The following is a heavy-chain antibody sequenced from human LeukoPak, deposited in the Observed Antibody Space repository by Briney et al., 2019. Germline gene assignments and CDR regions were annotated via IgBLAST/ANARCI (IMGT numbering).Heavy chain of an antibody. CDR3: ARDGNDLPAAIPLELGY. CDR2: IKQDGSEK. D-gene: IGHD2-2*01. J-gene: IGHJ4*02. CDR1: GFTFSNYW. Sequence: PGGSLRLSCAASGFTFSNYWMSWVRQAPGKGLEWVANIKQDGSEKYYVDSVKGRFTISRDNAKKSLYLQMNSLRAEDTAVYYCARDGNDLPAAIPLELGYWGQGTLVTVSS. V-gene: IGHV3-7*01.